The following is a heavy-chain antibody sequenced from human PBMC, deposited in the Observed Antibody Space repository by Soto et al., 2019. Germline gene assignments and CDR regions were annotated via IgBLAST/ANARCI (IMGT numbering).Heavy chain of an antibody. V-gene: IGHV3-33*01. CDR3: ARGFLGRYFDY. CDR1: GFTFSSYG. CDR2: IWYDGSNK. Sequence: LRLSCAASGFTFSSYGMHWVRQAPGKGLEWVAVIWYDGSNKYYTDSVKGRLTISRDNAKNSLYLQMDSLSDADTAVYYCARGFLGRYFDYWGQGTLVTVSS. J-gene: IGHJ4*02. D-gene: IGHD2-15*01.